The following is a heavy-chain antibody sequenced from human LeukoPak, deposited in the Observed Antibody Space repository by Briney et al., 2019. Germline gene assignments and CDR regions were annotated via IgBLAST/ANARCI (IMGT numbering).Heavy chain of an antibody. V-gene: IGHV3-30*18. J-gene: IGHJ4*02. CDR1: GFTFSSYG. CDR2: ISYDGSNK. CDR3: AKDFLGYSYGYTDY. Sequence: PGGSLRLSCAASGFTFSSYGMHWVRQAPGKGLEWVAVISYDGSNKYYADSVKGRFTISRDNSKNTLYLQMNSLRAEDTAVYYCAKDFLGYSYGYTDYWGQGTLVTVSS. D-gene: IGHD5-18*01.